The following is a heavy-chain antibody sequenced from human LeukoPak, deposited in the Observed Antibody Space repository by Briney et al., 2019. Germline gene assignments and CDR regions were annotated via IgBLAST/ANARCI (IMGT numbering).Heavy chain of an antibody. CDR1: GYTFTSYD. Sequence: ASVKVSCKSSGYTFTSYDINWVRQAPGQGLEWMGWVSGYNGNTNYAQKFEGRVAMTTDTSSSTAYMELRSLRSDDTAIYYCARGDWFDPWGQGTLVTVSS. CDR2: VSGYNGNT. J-gene: IGHJ5*02. V-gene: IGHV1-18*01. CDR3: ARGDWFDP. D-gene: IGHD2-21*01.